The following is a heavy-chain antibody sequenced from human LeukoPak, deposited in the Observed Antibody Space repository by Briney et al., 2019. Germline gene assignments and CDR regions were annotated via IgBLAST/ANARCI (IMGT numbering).Heavy chain of an antibody. CDR3: ARDSADYGDYDY. Sequence: GGSLRLSCAASGFTFSSYAMSWVRQAPGKGLEWVSGISGSGGSTYYADSVKGRFTISRDNSKNTLYLQMNSLRAEDTAVYYCARDSADYGDYDYWGQGTLVTVSS. CDR1: GFTFSSYA. V-gene: IGHV3-23*01. J-gene: IGHJ4*02. CDR2: ISGSGGST. D-gene: IGHD4-17*01.